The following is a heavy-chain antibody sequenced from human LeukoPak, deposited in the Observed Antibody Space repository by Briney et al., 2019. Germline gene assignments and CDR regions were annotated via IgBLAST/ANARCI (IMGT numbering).Heavy chain of an antibody. CDR1: GFTVSDYY. D-gene: IGHD3-3*01. V-gene: IGHV3-30-3*01. CDR3: VRDFWSGSSWFDP. Sequence: PGGSLRLSCAVSGFTVSDYYMSWVRQAPGKGLDWVASISYDGSNKYYADSVKGRFTISRDNSKNTLYLQMNSLRAEDTAVYYCVRDFWSGSSWFDPWGQGTLVTVSS. CDR2: ISYDGSNK. J-gene: IGHJ5*02.